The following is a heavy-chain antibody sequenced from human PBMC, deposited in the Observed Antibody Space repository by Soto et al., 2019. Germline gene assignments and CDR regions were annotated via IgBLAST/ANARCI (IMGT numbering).Heavy chain of an antibody. Sequence: QVQLVQSGAEVKKPGSSVQVSCKASGGGNLRDYRTTWVRQAPGQGLEWMGGIIPKRGSANYAQNFQGRVTITADESTSTVYMELRSLRSEDTAVDYCARGGDGYTFGAVYWGQGTPVTVSS. CDR2: IIPKRGSA. V-gene: IGHV1-69*01. CDR1: GGGNLRDYR. D-gene: IGHD2-21*01. CDR3: ARGGDGYTFGAVY. J-gene: IGHJ4*02.